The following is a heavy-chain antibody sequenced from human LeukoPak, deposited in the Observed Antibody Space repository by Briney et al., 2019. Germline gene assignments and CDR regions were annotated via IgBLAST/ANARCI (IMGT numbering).Heavy chain of an antibody. CDR2: IIPIFDTV. J-gene: IGHJ3*02. D-gene: IGHD2-8*01. CDR3: ARGLGYCANGTCSSGAFDI. CDR1: GGTFSSYA. Sequence: ASVKVSCKASGGTFSSYAISWVRQAPGQGLEWMGRIIPIFDTVNYTQKFQGRVTITADESTSTAYMELSSLRSDDTAVYYCARGLGYCANGTCSSGAFDIWGQGTMVTVSS. V-gene: IGHV1-69*13.